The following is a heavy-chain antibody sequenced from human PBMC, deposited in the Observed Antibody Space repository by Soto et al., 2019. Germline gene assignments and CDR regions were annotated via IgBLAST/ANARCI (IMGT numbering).Heavy chain of an antibody. J-gene: IGHJ6*02. V-gene: IGHV1-2*02. CDR2: INPQTGGT. Sequence: GASVKVSCKASGYTFTGYYIHWVREAPGQGLEWVGWINPQTGGTSYAQKFQGRVTLSRDTSINTAYLELSRLTFDDAAVYFCARERYQVISDGMDVWGQGITVTVSS. D-gene: IGHD2-2*01. CDR3: ARERYQVISDGMDV. CDR1: GYTFTGYY.